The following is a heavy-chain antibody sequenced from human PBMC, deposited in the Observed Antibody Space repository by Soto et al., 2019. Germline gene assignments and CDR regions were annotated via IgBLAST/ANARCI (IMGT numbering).Heavy chain of an antibody. CDR1: GGSISSGGYY. Sequence: QVQLQESGPGLVKPSQTLSLTCTVSGGSISSGGYYWSWIRQHPGKGLEWIGYIYYSGSTYYNPSLKSRVTLSVDTSKTQFSLKLSSVTAADTAVYYCARSSTSANYFDYWGQGTLVTVSS. CDR3: ARSSTSANYFDY. J-gene: IGHJ4*02. CDR2: IYYSGST. D-gene: IGHD2-2*01. V-gene: IGHV4-31*03.